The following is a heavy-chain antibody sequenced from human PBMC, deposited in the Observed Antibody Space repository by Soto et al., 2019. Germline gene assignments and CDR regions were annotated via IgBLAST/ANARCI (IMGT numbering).Heavy chain of an antibody. Sequence: LSLTCTVSGGSISHYYWSWIRQSPGKGLEWIGYAYYSGSTDYNPSLKSRVTMSVDTSKNQVSLKLNSVTTADTAVYYCARDRSTYGGGGTGEVKENWFDPWGPGTLVTVSS. J-gene: IGHJ5*02. CDR2: AYYSGST. D-gene: IGHD2-8*01. CDR1: GGSISHYY. V-gene: IGHV4-59*01. CDR3: ARDRSTYGGGGTGEVKENWFDP.